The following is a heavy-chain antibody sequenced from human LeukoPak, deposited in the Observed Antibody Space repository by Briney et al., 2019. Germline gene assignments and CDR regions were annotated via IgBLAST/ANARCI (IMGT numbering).Heavy chain of an antibody. CDR1: GFTFSSYG. J-gene: IGHJ4*02. V-gene: IGHV3-30*02. D-gene: IGHD2-2*02. Sequence: GGSLRLSCAASGFTFSSYGMHWVRQAPGKGLEWVAFIRYDGSNKYYADSVKGRFTISRDNSKNTLYLQMNSLRAEDTAVYYCANDIVVVPAAILADYWGQGTQVTVSS. CDR3: ANDIVVVPAAILADY. CDR2: IRYDGSNK.